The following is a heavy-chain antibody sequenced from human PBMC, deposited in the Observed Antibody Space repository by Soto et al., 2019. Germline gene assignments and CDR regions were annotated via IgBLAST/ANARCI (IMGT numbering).Heavy chain of an antibody. D-gene: IGHD1-26*01. CDR1: FTFSMYS. CDR2: ISSGGSYI. CDR3: TRVQGGSYYSWFDP. Sequence: EVQVVESGGGLVQPGGSLRLSCSFTFSMYSMNWVRQAPGKGLEWVASISSGGSYIKYADSVKGRFTISRDNAKNSVSLLMNSLRVDDTAVYFCTRVQGGSYYSWFDPWGQGTLVTVSS. V-gene: IGHV3-21*01. J-gene: IGHJ5*02.